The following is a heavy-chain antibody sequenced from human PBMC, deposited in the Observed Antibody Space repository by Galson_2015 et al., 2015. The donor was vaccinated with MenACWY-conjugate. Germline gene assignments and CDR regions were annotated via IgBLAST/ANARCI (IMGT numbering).Heavy chain of an antibody. CDR1: GFTFGNYL. V-gene: IGHV3-49*02. D-gene: IGHD2-2*01. CDR3: TRADHRFCSRTNCPFDH. Sequence: SLRLSCAASGFTFGNYLMGWFRQAPGKGLEWVGFIRSKAYRGTSEYAASVTGRFTISRDDSNSIAYLQLNSLETEDTAVCYCTRADHRFCSRTNCPFDHWGQGTLVTVFS. CDR2: IRSKAYRGTS. J-gene: IGHJ4*02.